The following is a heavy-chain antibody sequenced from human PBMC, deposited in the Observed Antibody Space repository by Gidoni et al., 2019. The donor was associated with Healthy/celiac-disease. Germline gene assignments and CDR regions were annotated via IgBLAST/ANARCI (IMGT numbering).Heavy chain of an antibody. D-gene: IGHD6-19*01. V-gene: IGHV4-61*02. Sequence: QVQLQESGPGLVKPSQTLSLTCTVSGGSIRSGSYYWSWIRQPAGKGLEWIGRIYTSGSTNYNPSLKSRVTISVDTSKNQFSLKLSSVTAADTAVYYCARAAGQQWLFTGYFDYWGQGTLVTVSS. J-gene: IGHJ4*02. CDR2: IYTSGST. CDR3: ARAAGQQWLFTGYFDY. CDR1: GGSIRSGSYY.